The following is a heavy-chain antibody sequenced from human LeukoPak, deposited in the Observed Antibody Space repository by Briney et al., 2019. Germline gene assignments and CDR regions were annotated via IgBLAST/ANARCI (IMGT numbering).Heavy chain of an antibody. CDR2: ISGSGAST. D-gene: IGHD2-2*02. J-gene: IGHJ4*02. V-gene: IGHV3-23*01. CDR1: GLTFSTYG. CDR3: AKSLGYCSSTSCYTADY. Sequence: PGGSLRLSCAASGLTFSTYGMSWVRQAPGKGLEWVSAISGSGASTYYADSVKGRFTISRDNSKNTLYLQMNSLRAEDTAVYYCAKSLGYCSSTSCYTADYWGQGTLVTVSS.